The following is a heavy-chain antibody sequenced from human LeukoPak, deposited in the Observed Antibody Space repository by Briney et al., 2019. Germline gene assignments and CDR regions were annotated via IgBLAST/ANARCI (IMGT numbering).Heavy chain of an antibody. CDR1: GFTFSSYA. D-gene: IGHD1-26*01. J-gene: IGHJ6*02. Sequence: GGSLRLSCAASGFTFSSYAMSWVRQAPGKGLEWVSAISGSGGSTYYADSVKGRFTISRDNSKNTLYLQMNSLSAEDTAVYYCAKIPAVGPELPYSYGMDVWGQGTPVTVSS. V-gene: IGHV3-23*01. CDR3: AKIPAVGPELPYSYGMDV. CDR2: ISGSGGST.